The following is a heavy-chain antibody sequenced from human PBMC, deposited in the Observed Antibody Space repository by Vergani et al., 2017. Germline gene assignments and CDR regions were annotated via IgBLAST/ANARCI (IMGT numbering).Heavy chain of an antibody. Sequence: QVQVVQSGAEVKKPGASVKVSCKASGGTFSSYAISWVRQAPGQGVEWMGGIIPIFGTANYAQEFQGRVTITADESTSTAYMELSSRRAEDKAVYYCARDNMITFGGVIVTPLDYWGQGTLVTVSS. CDR2: IIPIFGTA. J-gene: IGHJ4*02. V-gene: IGHV1-69*13. D-gene: IGHD3-16*02. CDR1: GGTFSSYA. CDR3: ARDNMITFGGVIVTPLDY.